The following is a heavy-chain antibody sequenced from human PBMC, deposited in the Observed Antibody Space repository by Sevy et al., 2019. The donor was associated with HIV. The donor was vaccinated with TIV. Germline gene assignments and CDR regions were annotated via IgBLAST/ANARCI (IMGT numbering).Heavy chain of an antibody. CDR2: LSFGCGEI. Sequence: AGSLRLSCAASGFTFNKYSMSWVRQPLGKGLEWVSTLSFGCGEINYADSVNGRFTISRDNSKSSVYLQMNNLRPEDTAVYYCAREGCTKPHDYWGQGTLVTVSS. J-gene: IGHJ4*02. CDR3: AREGCTKPHDY. V-gene: IGHV3-23*01. CDR1: GFTFNKYS. D-gene: IGHD2-8*01.